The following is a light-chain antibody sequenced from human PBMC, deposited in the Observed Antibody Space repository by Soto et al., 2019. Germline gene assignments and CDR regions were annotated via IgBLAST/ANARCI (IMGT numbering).Light chain of an antibody. CDR2: AAS. CDR1: QGISSW. CDR3: QQSYSTPRT. V-gene: IGKV1-12*01. J-gene: IGKJ1*01. Sequence: DIHMSQTASSVSASVGDRVTITCGASQGISSWLDWYQQKAVKAPKLLIYAASSLQSGVPSRFSGSGSGTDFTLTISSLEPEDFATYYCQQSYSTPRTFGQGTKWIS.